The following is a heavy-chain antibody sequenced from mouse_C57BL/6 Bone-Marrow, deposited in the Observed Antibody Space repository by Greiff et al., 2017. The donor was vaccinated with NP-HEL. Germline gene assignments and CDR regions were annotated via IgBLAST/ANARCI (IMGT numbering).Heavy chain of an antibody. J-gene: IGHJ2*01. CDR2: INPNNGGT. D-gene: IGHD2-10*01. V-gene: IGHV1-26*01. CDR1: GYTFTDYY. Sequence: VQLQQSGPELVKPGASVKISCKASGYTFTDYYMNWVKQSHGKSLEWIGDINPNNGGTSYNQKFKGKATLTVDKSSSTAYMELRSLTSEDSAVYYCARRPYYDLYYFDYWGQGTTLTVSS. CDR3: ARRPYYDLYYFDY.